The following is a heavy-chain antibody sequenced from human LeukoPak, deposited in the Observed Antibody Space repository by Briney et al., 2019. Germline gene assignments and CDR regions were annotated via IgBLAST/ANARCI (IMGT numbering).Heavy chain of an antibody. J-gene: IGHJ4*02. CDR2: ISYDGSNK. D-gene: IGHD3-10*01. CDR1: GFTFSSYG. CDR3: AKDITEEGSGSLR. Sequence: PGRSLRLSCAASGFTFSSYGMHWVRQAPGKGLEWVAVISYDGSNKFYADSVKGRFTISRDNSKNTLYLQMNSLRAEDTAVYYCAKDITEEGSGSLRWGQGTLVTVSS. V-gene: IGHV3-30*18.